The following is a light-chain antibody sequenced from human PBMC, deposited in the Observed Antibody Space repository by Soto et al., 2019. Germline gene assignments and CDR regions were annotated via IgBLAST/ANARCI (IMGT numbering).Light chain of an antibody. CDR1: NIGSKS. CDR2: YDS. V-gene: IGLV3-21*04. CDR3: QVWDSSSDHPVV. J-gene: IGLJ2*01. Sequence: SYELTQPPSVSVAPGKTARITCGGNNIGSKSVHWYQQKLGQAPVLVIYYDSDRPSGIPERFSGSNSGNTATLTISRVEAGDEADYYCQVWDSSSDHPVVFGGGTQLTVL.